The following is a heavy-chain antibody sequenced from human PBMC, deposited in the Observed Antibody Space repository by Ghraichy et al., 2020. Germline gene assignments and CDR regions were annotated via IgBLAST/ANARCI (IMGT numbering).Heavy chain of an antibody. CDR2: ISGSDGST. J-gene: IGHJ5*02. CDR3: ARVANWNYDLDP. Sequence: GGSLRLSCAASGFTFSSSAMSWVRQAPGKGLEWVSAISGSDGSTYYADSVKGRFTISRDNAKNSLYLQMNSLRAEDTAVYYCARVANWNYDLDPWGQGTLVTVSS. CDR1: GFTFSSSA. V-gene: IGHV3-23*01. D-gene: IGHD1-7*01.